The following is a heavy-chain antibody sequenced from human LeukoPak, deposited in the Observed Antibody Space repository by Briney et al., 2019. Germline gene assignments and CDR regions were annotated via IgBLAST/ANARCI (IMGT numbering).Heavy chain of an antibody. D-gene: IGHD6-19*01. CDR1: GFTYSSYS. J-gene: IGHJ3*02. V-gene: IGHV3-21*01. CDR3: ARDPYSSGWYKDAFDI. Sequence: GGSLRLSCAASGFTYSSYSMNWVRQAPGKGLEWVSSISGSSSYINYADSVKGRFTISRDNAQNSLFLQLNSLRAEDTAVYYCARDPYSSGWYKDAFDIWGQGTMVTVSS. CDR2: ISGSSSYI.